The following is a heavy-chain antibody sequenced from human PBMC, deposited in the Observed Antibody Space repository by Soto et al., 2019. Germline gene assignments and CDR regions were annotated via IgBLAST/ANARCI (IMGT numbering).Heavy chain of an antibody. Sequence: QVQLVQSGAEVKKPGSSVKVSCKASGGTFSSYAISWVRQAPGQGLEWMGGIIPIFGTANYAQKFQGRVTITAVESTSTAYMELSSLRSEDTAVYYCARDGYGITGTEEYYFDYWGQGTLVTVSS. J-gene: IGHJ4*02. D-gene: IGHD1-20*01. CDR3: ARDGYGITGTEEYYFDY. CDR1: GGTFSSYA. CDR2: IIPIFGTA. V-gene: IGHV1-69*12.